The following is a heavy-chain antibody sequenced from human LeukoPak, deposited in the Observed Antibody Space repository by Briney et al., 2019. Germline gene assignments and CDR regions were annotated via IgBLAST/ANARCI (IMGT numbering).Heavy chain of an antibody. Sequence: PGGSLRLSCAASGLTFSNAWMNWVRQAPGKGLEWVGFIRSKAYGETADYAASVKGRFTISRDDSKAIAYLQMNSLKTEDTAVYHCTRDRGAYNLYDYWGQGTLVTVSS. D-gene: IGHD1-1*01. CDR2: IRSKAYGETA. CDR3: TRDRGAYNLYDY. CDR1: GLTFSNAW. V-gene: IGHV3-49*04. J-gene: IGHJ4*02.